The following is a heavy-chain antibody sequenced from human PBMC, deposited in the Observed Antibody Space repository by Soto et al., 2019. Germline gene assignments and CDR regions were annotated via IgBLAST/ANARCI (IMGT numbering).Heavy chain of an antibody. J-gene: IGHJ2*01. CDR2: ISGSGIST. V-gene: IGHV3-23*01. Sequence: DVQLLESGGGLVQPGGSLRLSCAASGFTFRSSAMSWVRQAPGKGLEWGSGISGSGISTHYADSVKGRFTVSRDNATNTLSLQLNSLRAEDTAVYNCAKEPVGPDWYFDLWGRGTLVTVSS. CDR1: GFTFRSSA. CDR3: AKEPVGPDWYFDL.